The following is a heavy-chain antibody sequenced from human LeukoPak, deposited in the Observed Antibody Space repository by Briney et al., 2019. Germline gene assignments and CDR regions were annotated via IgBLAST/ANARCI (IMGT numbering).Heavy chain of an antibody. CDR3: VKLRGIYLDFDS. V-gene: IGHV3-23*01. J-gene: IGHJ4*02. CDR2: IIGSGGYT. Sequence: HSGGSLRLSCAASGFTFSSYAMSWVRQAPGKGLGWVSAIIGSGGYTYYADSVKGRFTISRDNSKNTLSLQMDSLRAEDTAVYYCVKLRGIYLDFDSWGQGTLVTVSS. D-gene: IGHD1-26*01. CDR1: GFTFSSYA.